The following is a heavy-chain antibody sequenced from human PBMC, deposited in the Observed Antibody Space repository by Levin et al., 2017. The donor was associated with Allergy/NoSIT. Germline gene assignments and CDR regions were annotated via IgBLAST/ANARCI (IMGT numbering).Heavy chain of an antibody. V-gene: IGHV3-23*01. J-gene: IGHJ4*01. Sequence: GESLKISCAASGFTFNTYAMSWVRLAPGKGLEWVSGITDSGEGTHYADSVKGRFTISRDNSKNTLYLQMNSLRIEDTALYYCAKDRASGGWYYTKDGNFHYWGQGTLVTVYS. CDR3: AKDRASGGWYYTKDGNFHY. CDR1: GFTFNTYA. D-gene: IGHD6-19*01. CDR2: ITDSGEGT.